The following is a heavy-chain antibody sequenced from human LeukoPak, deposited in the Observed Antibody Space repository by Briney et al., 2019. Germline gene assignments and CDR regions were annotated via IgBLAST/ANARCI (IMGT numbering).Heavy chain of an antibody. J-gene: IGHJ4*02. V-gene: IGHV1-18*01. CDR1: GGTFSSYA. Sequence: ASVKASCKASGGTFSSYAISWVRQAPGQGLEWMGWISAYNGNTNYAQKLQGRVTMTTDTSTSTAYMELRSLRSDDTAVYYCARDRPSVFGVVTRFDYWGQGTLVTVSS. CDR3: ARDRPSVFGVVTRFDY. CDR2: ISAYNGNT. D-gene: IGHD3-3*01.